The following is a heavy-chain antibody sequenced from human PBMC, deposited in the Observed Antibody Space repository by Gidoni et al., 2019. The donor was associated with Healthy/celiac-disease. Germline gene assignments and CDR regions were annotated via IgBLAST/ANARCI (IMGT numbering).Heavy chain of an antibody. CDR2: ISSSSSYI. J-gene: IGHJ4*02. Sequence: EVQLVESGGGLVKPGGSLRLSCAASGFTFSSYSMNWVRQAPGKGLEWVSSISSSSSYIYYADSVKGRFTISRDNAKNSLYLQMNSLRAEDTAVYYCARENAPDSSGWPQFDYWGQGTLVTVSS. V-gene: IGHV3-21*01. D-gene: IGHD6-19*01. CDR1: GFTFSSYS. CDR3: ARENAPDSSGWPQFDY.